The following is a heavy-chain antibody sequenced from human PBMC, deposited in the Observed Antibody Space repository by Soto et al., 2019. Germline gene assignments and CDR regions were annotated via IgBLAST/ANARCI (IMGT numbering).Heavy chain of an antibody. CDR2: VSAYNGNT. J-gene: IGHJ6*02. CDR1: GYTFTSYG. D-gene: IGHD6-13*01. V-gene: IGHV1-18*01. CDR3: ARVPGIAAAGRCLFYYGMDV. Sequence: QVQLVQSGAEVKKPGASVKVSCKASGYTFTSYGISWVRQAPGQGLEWMGWVSAYNGNTNYAQKLQGRVSVTTDTSTSTAYMELRSLRSDDTAVYYCARVPGIAAAGRCLFYYGMDVWGQGTTVTVSS.